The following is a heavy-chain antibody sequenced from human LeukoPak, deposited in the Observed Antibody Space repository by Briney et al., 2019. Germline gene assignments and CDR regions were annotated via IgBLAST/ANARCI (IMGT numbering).Heavy chain of an antibody. CDR2: IRTTGGTR. CDR3: ARLTRVSQGQDAFDI. J-gene: IGHJ3*02. Sequence: GRSLRLSCATSGFNFRNFEMTWVRQAPGKGLEWVSYIRTTGGTRYHVDSVKGRFTTFRDNSNNSLSLHMNSLRAEETAVYYCARLTRVSQGQDAFDIWGQGTVVAVSS. CDR1: GFNFRNFE. D-gene: IGHD6-6*01. V-gene: IGHV3-48*03.